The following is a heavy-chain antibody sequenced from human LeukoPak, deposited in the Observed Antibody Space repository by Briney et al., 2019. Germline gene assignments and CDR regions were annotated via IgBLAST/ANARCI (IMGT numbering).Heavy chain of an antibody. D-gene: IGHD3-10*01. CDR3: ARVDGSGSYSYYYYYMDV. CDR1: GGSISSYY. J-gene: IGHJ6*03. Sequence: SETLSLTCTVSGGSISSYYWSWIRQPPGKGLEWIGYIYYSGSTNYNPSLKSRVTISVDTSNNQFSLKLSSVTAADTAVYYCARVDGSGSYSYYYYYMDVWGKGTTVTISS. CDR2: IYYSGST. V-gene: IGHV4-59*01.